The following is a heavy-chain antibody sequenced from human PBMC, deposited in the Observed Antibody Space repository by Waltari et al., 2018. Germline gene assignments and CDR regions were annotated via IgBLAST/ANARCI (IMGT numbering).Heavy chain of an antibody. CDR3: ARTTWNCEDNWFDP. CDR2: IYWNDDK. D-gene: IGHD1-7*01. CDR1: GFPLTTSGVA. Sequence: QITLKESGPTLVKPTQTLTLTCPFSGFPLTTSGVAVGWPRPPPGKALESLALIYWNDDKSYSQSLNSRITITKETSKNQVVLTMTIRDPVDTATYCCARTTWNCEDNWFDPWGQGTLVTVSS. J-gene: IGHJ5*02. V-gene: IGHV2-5*01.